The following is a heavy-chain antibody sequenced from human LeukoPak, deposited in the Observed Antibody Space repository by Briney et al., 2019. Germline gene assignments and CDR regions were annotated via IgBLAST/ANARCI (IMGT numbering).Heavy chain of an antibody. CDR2: IYYSGST. Sequence: SETLSLTCTVSGGSISSYYWSWIRQPPGKGLEWIGYIYYSGSTNYNPSLKSRVTISVDTSKNQFSLKLSPVTAADTAVYYCARVRIQYRGYYLAYFDYWGQGTLVTVSS. V-gene: IGHV4-59*01. CDR3: ARVRIQYRGYYLAYFDY. CDR1: GGSISSYY. J-gene: IGHJ4*02. D-gene: IGHD3-22*01.